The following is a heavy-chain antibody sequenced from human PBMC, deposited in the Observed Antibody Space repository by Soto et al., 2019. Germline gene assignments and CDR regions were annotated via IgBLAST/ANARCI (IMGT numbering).Heavy chain of an antibody. J-gene: IGHJ4*02. D-gene: IGHD3-10*01. CDR1: GGSISSYY. CDR2: IYYSGST. CDR3: ARGPGSYSYYFDY. Sequence: SETLSLTCTVSGGSISSYYWSWIRQPPGKGLEWIGYIYYSGSTNYNPSLKSRVTISVDTSKNQFSLKLSSVTAADTAVYYCARGPGSYSYYFDYWGQGTLVTVSS. V-gene: IGHV4-59*01.